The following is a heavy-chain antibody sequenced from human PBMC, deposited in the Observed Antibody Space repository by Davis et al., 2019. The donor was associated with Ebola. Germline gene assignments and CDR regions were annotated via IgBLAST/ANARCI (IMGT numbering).Heavy chain of an antibody. CDR2: IKQDGSEK. J-gene: IGHJ4*02. D-gene: IGHD3-16*02. CDR3: ARGGPYYDYIWGSYRYDY. CDR1: GFTFSSYW. V-gene: IGHV3-7*01. Sequence: GESLKISCAASGFTFSSYWMSWVRQAPGKGLEWVANIKQDGSEKYYVDSVKGRFTISRDNAKNSLYLQMKSLRAEDTAVYYCARGGPYYDYIWGSYRYDYWGQGILVNVSS.